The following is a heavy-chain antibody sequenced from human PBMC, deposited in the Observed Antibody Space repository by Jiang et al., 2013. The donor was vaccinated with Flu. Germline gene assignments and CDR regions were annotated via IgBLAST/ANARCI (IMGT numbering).Heavy chain of an antibody. J-gene: IGHJ4*02. D-gene: IGHD5-18*01. V-gene: IGHV4-38-2*01. CDR2: IYHSGST. CDR1: GYSISSGYY. Sequence: GLVKPSETLSLTCAVSGYSISSGYYWGWIRQPSGKGLEWIGSIYHSGSTNYNPSLKSRVTMSVDTSKNQFSLKLSSVTAADTAVYYCARAAMGIAWDYWGQGTLVTVSS. CDR3: ARAAMGIAWDY.